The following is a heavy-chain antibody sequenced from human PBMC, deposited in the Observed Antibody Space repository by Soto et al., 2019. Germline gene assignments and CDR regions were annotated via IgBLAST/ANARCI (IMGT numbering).Heavy chain of an antibody. CDR3: AKGLRYCSGGRCYLYYYYYYMDV. CDR1: GFTFSSYA. Sequence: EVQLLESGGGLVQPGGSLRLSCAASGFTFSSYAMSWVRQAPGKGLEWVSAISGSGGSTYYADSVKGRITISRDNSKNRLYLQMTSLRAEDTAVYYCAKGLRYCSGGRCYLYYYYYYMDVWGKGTTVTVSS. V-gene: IGHV3-23*01. J-gene: IGHJ6*03. CDR2: ISGSGGST. D-gene: IGHD2-15*01.